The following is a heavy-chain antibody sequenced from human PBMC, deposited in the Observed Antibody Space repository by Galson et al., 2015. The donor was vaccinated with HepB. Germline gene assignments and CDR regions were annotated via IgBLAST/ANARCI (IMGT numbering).Heavy chain of an antibody. J-gene: IGHJ4*02. CDR3: ARGRRTYFYGSGSHSLYFDY. CDR2: IYDSGRT. Sequence: SETLSLTCTVSGGSITSYYWNWIRQPPGKGLEWIGYIYDSGRTNYNPSLKSRVTMSVDTSKKEFSLNLNAVTDADTAVYYCARGRRTYFYGSGSHSLYFDYWGREPWSPSPQ. D-gene: IGHD3-10*01. V-gene: IGHV4-59*01. CDR1: GGSITSYY.